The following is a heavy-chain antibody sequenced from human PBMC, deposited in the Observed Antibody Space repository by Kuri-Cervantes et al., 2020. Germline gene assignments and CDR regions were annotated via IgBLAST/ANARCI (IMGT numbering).Heavy chain of an antibody. V-gene: IGHV1-69*05. CDR1: GYTFTSYG. J-gene: IGHJ3*02. CDR3: ARDRDYGDYKAFDI. CDR2: IIPIFGTA. Sequence: SVKVSCKASGYTFTSYGISWVRQAPGQGLEWMGGIIPIFGTANYAQKFQGRVTITTDESTSTAYMELSSLRSEDTAVYYCARDRDYGDYKAFDIWGQGTMVTVSS. D-gene: IGHD4-17*01.